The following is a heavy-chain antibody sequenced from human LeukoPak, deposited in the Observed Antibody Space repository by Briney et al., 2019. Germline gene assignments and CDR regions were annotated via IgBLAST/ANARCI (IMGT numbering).Heavy chain of an antibody. Sequence: ASVKVSCKASGYTFTGYYMHWVRQAPGQGLEWMGWINPNSGGTNYAQKFQGRVTMTRDTSISTAYMELSRLRSEDTAVYYCARGYSSSWYWDYYYYYMDVWGKGTTVTVSS. V-gene: IGHV1-2*02. CDR2: INPNSGGT. J-gene: IGHJ6*03. D-gene: IGHD6-13*01. CDR1: GYTFTGYY. CDR3: ARGYSSSWYWDYYYYYMDV.